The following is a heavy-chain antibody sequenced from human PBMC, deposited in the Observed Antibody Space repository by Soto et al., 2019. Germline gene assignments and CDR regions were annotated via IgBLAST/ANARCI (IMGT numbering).Heavy chain of an antibody. Sequence: SVKVSCKASGCTFSSYAISWVRQAPGQGLEWMGGIIPIFGTANYAQKFQGRVTITADESTSTAYMELSSLRSEDTAVYYCAIGYSGSYLGYNAFDIWGQGTMVTVSS. CDR3: AIGYSGSYLGYNAFDI. V-gene: IGHV1-69*13. J-gene: IGHJ3*02. CDR1: GCTFSSYA. CDR2: IIPIFGTA. D-gene: IGHD1-26*01.